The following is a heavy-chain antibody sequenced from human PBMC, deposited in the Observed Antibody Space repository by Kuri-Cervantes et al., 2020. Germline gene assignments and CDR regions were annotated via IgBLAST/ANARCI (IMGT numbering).Heavy chain of an antibody. V-gene: IGHV4-34*01. D-gene: IGHD7-27*01. Sequence: SETLSLTCAVYGGSLSGYYWSWIRQPPGKGLEWIGSIYHSGSTYYNPSLKSRVTISVDTSKNQFSLRLSSVTAADTAVYYCASLNWDFDYWGQGTLVTVSS. CDR1: GGSLSGYY. J-gene: IGHJ4*02. CDR2: IYHSGST. CDR3: ASLNWDFDY.